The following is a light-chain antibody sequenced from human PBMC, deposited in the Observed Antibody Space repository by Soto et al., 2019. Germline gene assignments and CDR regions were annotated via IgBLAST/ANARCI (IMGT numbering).Light chain of an antibody. CDR1: SGHNNYI. CDR3: ETWDGNSWV. CDR2: LEGSGSY. J-gene: IGLJ3*02. Sequence: QPVLTQSSSASASLGSSVKLTCTLSSGHNNYIIAWHQQQPGKAPRFLMKLEGSGSYNKGSGVPDRFSGSSSGADRYLSISILQSEDEADYYCETWDGNSWVFGGGTQLTVL. V-gene: IGLV4-60*03.